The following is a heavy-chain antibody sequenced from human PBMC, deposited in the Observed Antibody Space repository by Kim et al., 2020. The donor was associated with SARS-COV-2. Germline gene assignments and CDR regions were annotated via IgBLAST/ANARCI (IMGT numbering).Heavy chain of an antibody. J-gene: IGHJ4*02. Sequence: SLKSRVTISVDTSKNQFSLKLSSVTAADTAVYYCARGPKYYDFWSGYLDYWGQGTLVTVSS. V-gene: IGHV4-31*02. D-gene: IGHD3-3*01. CDR3: ARGPKYYDFWSGYLDY.